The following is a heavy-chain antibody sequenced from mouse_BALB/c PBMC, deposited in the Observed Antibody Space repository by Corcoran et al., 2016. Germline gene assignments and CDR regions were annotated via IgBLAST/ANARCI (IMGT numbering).Heavy chain of an antibody. V-gene: IGHV1S136*01. Sequence: EVQLQQSGPELVKPGASVKMSCKASGYTFTSYVMHWVKQKPGQGLEWIGYINPYNDGTKYNEKFKGKATLTSDKSSSTAYMELSSLTSEDSAVYYCAAYYGNWYVDVWGAGTTVTVSS. CDR1: GYTFTSYV. CDR2: INPYNDGT. J-gene: IGHJ1*01. D-gene: IGHD2-10*01. CDR3: AAYYGNWYVDV.